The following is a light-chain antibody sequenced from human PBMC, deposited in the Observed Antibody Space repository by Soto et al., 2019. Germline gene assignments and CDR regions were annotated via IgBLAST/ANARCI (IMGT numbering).Light chain of an antibody. CDR2: SHN. CDR1: SSNIGSNT. V-gene: IGLV1-44*01. CDR3: AAWDDSLNGVV. J-gene: IGLJ2*01. Sequence: QSVLTQPPSASGTPGQRVTISCSGSSSNIGSNTVNWYQQLPGTAPKVLVYSHNQRPSGVPDRFSGSKSGTSASLAISGLQSEDEADYYCAAWDDSLNGVVFGGGTKVTVL.